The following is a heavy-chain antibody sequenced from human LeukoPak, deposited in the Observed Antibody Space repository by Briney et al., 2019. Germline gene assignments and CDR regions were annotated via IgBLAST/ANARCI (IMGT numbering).Heavy chain of an antibody. CDR2: ISSSSSYI. CDR3: ARGSGQYGDYGDAFDI. J-gene: IGHJ3*02. V-gene: IGHV3-21*01. D-gene: IGHD4-17*01. Sequence: GGSLRLSCAASGFTFSSYSMNWVRRAPGKGLEWVSSISSSSSYIYYADSVKGRFTISRDNAKNSLYLQMNSLRAEDTAVYYCARGSGQYGDYGDAFDIWGQGTMVTVSS. CDR1: GFTFSSYS.